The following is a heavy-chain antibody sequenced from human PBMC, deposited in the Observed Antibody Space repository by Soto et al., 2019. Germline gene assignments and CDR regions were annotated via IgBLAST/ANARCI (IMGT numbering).Heavy chain of an antibody. D-gene: IGHD7-27*01. CDR3: AKASATGKSDGMDV. V-gene: IGHV3-23*01. Sequence: EVQLLESGGGLVQPGGSLRLSCAASGFTFSSYAMSWVRQAPGKGLECVSTISSGGGTYYADSVKGRFTISRDHSKHSLYLQMSRLRAADTAVYYCAKASATGKSDGMDVWGAGTTVTVSS. CDR2: ISSGGGT. J-gene: IGHJ6*04. CDR1: GFTFSSYA.